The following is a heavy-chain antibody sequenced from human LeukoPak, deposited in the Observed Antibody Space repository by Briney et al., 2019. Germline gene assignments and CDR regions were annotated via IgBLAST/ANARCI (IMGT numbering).Heavy chain of an antibody. D-gene: IGHD6-19*01. CDR1: GGSISNYY. CDR2: IYYSGST. V-gene: IGHV4-59*01. J-gene: IGHJ6*03. Sequence: SETLSLTCTVSGGSISNYYWSWIRQPPGKGLEWIGYIYYSGSTNYNPSLKSRVTISVDTSKNQFSLKLSSVTAADTAVYYCARVSGYSSGWENYYYYYMDVWGKGTTVTISS. CDR3: ARVSGYSSGWENYYYYYMDV.